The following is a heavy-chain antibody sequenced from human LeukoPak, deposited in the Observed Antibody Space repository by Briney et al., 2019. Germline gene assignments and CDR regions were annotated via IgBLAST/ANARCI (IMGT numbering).Heavy chain of an antibody. J-gene: IGHJ4*02. D-gene: IGHD2-21*01. CDR1: GFTFSSYA. CDR2: ISGSGGST. CDR3: AKALSPYCGGDCYARGDY. V-gene: IGHV3-23*01. Sequence: GGSLRLSCAASGFTFSSYAMSWVRQAPGKGLEWVSAISGSGGSTYYADSVKGRFTISRDNSKNTLYLQMNSLRAEDTAVYYCAKALSPYCGGDCYARGDYWGQGTLVTVSS.